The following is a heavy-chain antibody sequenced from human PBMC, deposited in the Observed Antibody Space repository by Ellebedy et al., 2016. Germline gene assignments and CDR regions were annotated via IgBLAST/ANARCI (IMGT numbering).Heavy chain of an antibody. Sequence: GESLKISCAASGFTFSSYGMHWVRQAPGKGLEWVAVISYDGSNKYYADSVKGRFTISRDNSKNTLYLQMNSLRAEDTAVYYCTLGYCSSTSCSAFDYWGQGTLVTVSS. CDR2: ISYDGSNK. J-gene: IGHJ4*02. D-gene: IGHD2-2*01. V-gene: IGHV3-30*03. CDR1: GFTFSSYG. CDR3: TLGYCSSTSCSAFDY.